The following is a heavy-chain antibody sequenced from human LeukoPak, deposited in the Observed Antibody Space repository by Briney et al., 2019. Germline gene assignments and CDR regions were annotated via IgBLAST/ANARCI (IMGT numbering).Heavy chain of an antibody. CDR1: GFTVSSNY. J-gene: IGHJ4*02. D-gene: IGHD5-24*01. CDR2: IYSGGII. Sequence: GGSLRLSCAASGFTVSSNYMSWVRQAPGKGLEWVSVIYSGGIIYYTDSVKGRFTISRDNSKSTLYLQMNSLRAEDTAVYYCAKGEGRWLQLEYWGQGTLVTVST. CDR3: AKGEGRWLQLEY. V-gene: IGHV3-53*01.